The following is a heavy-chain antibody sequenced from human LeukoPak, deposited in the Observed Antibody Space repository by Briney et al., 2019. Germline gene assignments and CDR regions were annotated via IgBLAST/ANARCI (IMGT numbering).Heavy chain of an antibody. CDR1: GYIFTGYY. J-gene: IGHJ4*02. V-gene: IGHV1-2*02. CDR3: ARVRPFDDFWSGYIDY. Sequence: GASVKVSCKASGYIFTGYYMHWVRQAPGQGLEWMGWINPNSGLTNYAQKFQGRVTMTRDTSISTAYMELSRLRSDDTAVYYCARVRPFDDFWSGYIDYWGPGTLITVSS. CDR2: INPNSGLT. D-gene: IGHD3-3*01.